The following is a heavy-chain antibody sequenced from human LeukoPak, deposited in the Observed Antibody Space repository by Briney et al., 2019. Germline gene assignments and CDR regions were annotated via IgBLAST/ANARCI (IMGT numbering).Heavy chain of an antibody. CDR2: ISSSSLYI. D-gene: IGHD6-13*01. CDR3: AKDRAAAGTSALDY. V-gene: IGHV3-21*01. Sequence: GGSLRLSCAASGFTLSTYSLNWVRQAPGKGLEWVSSISSSSLYIYYADSVKGRFTISRDNAKNSLFLQMNSLRAEDTALYYCAKDRAAAGTSALDYWGQGTLVTVSS. CDR1: GFTLSTYS. J-gene: IGHJ4*02.